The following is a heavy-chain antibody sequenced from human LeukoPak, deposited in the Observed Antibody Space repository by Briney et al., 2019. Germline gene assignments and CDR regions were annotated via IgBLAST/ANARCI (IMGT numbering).Heavy chain of an antibody. Sequence: GGSLRLSCAASGCTFSSYAMSWVRQAPGKGLEWVSAISGSGGSTYYADSVKGRFTISRDNSKNTLYLRMNSLRAEDTAVYYCAKEDDFWSGHDWFDPWGQGTLVTVSS. CDR3: AKEDDFWSGHDWFDP. V-gene: IGHV3-23*01. CDR2: ISGSGGST. J-gene: IGHJ5*02. CDR1: GCTFSSYA. D-gene: IGHD3-3*01.